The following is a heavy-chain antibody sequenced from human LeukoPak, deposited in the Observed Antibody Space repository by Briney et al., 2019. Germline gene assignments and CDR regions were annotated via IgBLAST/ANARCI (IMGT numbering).Heavy chain of an antibody. CDR1: GDPLHDNLYY. CDR2: FYSSGST. Sequence: SETLSLTCNVSGDPLHDNLYYWGWIRQSPGKGLEWIGAFYSSGSTSSHSSLKSRVTISVDTSRTQLSLKLDSVTDTDTAVYYCVRDGRFDSACFDSWGPGILVTVSS. J-gene: IGHJ4*02. D-gene: IGHD6-19*01. V-gene: IGHV4-39*07. CDR3: VRDGRFDSACFDS.